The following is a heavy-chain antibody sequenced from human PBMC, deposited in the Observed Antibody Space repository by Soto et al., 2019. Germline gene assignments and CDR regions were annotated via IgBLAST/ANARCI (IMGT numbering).Heavy chain of an antibody. CDR2: INAGSGNT. J-gene: IGHJ4*02. CDR3: AKGGQLLTEGGGY. Sequence: ASVKVSCKASGYTFTGFSLHWVRQAPGQRLEWMGWINAGSGNTKYSQKFQGRVTITRDTSTSTAYMELSSLRSEDTALYYCAKGGQLLTEGGGYWGQGTLXXVSS. D-gene: IGHD2-2*01. V-gene: IGHV1-3*01. CDR1: GYTFTGFS.